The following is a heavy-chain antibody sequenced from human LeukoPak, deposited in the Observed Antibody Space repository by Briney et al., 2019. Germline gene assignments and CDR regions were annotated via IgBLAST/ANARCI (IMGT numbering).Heavy chain of an antibody. D-gene: IGHD5-24*01. CDR1: GGSISSSSYY. CDR2: IYYSGST. V-gene: IGHV4-39*01. Sequence: SETLSLTCTVSGGSISSSSYYWGWIRQPPGKGPEWIGSIYYSGSTYYNPSLKSRVTISVDTSKNQFSLKLSSVTAADTAVYYCARRSEMATIDFDYWGQGTLVTVSS. J-gene: IGHJ4*02. CDR3: ARRSEMATIDFDY.